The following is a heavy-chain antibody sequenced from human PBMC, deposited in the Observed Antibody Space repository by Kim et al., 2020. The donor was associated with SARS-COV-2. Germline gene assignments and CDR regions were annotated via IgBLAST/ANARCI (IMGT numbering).Heavy chain of an antibody. V-gene: IGHV4-39*01. CDR1: GGSISSSSYY. CDR2: IYYSGST. CDR3: ARHKPYSSSFGYNWFDP. Sequence: SETLSLTCTVSGGSISSSSYYWGWIRQPPGKGLEWIRSIYYSGSTYYNPSLKSRVTISVDTSKNQFSLKLSSVTAADTAVYYCARHKPYSSSFGYNWFDPWGQGTLVTVSS. J-gene: IGHJ5*02. D-gene: IGHD6-13*01.